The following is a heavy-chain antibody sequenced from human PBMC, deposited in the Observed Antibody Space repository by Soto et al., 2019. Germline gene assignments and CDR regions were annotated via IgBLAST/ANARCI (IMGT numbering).Heavy chain of an antibody. Sequence: QVQLVESGGGVVQPGRSLRLSCAASGFTFSSYAMHWVRQAPGKGLEWVAVISYDGSNKYYADSVKGRFTISRDNSKNTLYLQMNSLRAEDTAVYYCARGDGYNYNYGMDVCGQGPTVTVSS. D-gene: IGHD5-12*01. CDR3: ARGDGYNYNYGMDV. CDR1: GFTFSSYA. V-gene: IGHV3-30-3*01. J-gene: IGHJ6*02. CDR2: ISYDGSNK.